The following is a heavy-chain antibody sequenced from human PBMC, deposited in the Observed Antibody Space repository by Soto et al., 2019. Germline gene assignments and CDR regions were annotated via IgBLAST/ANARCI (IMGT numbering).Heavy chain of an antibody. D-gene: IGHD3-9*01. CDR2: ISKDGSYK. J-gene: IGHJ4*02. CDR3: AKDRDDILTGVLDY. CDR1: GFTFRSYA. Sequence: QVQLVESGGGLVQPGRSLRLSCAASGFTFRSYAMQWVRQAPGKGLEWVAVISKDGSYKYYADSVKGRFTISRDNSKNTLYLQLNSLRAEDTAVYYCAKDRDDILTGVLDYWGQGTLVTVSP. V-gene: IGHV3-30*18.